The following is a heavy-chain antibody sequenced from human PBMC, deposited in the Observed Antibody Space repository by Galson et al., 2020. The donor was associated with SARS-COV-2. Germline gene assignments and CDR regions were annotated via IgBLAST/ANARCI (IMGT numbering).Heavy chain of an antibody. V-gene: IGHV3-49*03. CDR2: IRSKAYGGTT. Sequence: GESLKISCTASGFTFGDYAMSWFRQAPGKGLEWVGFIRSKAYGGTTEYAASVKGRFTISRDDSKSIAYLQMNSLKTEDTAVYYCTRVLYYGSGSYYNVLTKYYFDYWGQGTLVTVSS. CDR3: TRVLYYGSGSYYNVLTKYYFDY. CDR1: GFTFGDYA. J-gene: IGHJ4*02. D-gene: IGHD3-10*01.